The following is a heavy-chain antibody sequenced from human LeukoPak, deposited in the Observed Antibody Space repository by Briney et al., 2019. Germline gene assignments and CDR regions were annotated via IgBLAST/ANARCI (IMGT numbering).Heavy chain of an antibody. V-gene: IGHV4-59*01. CDR1: GGSISSYY. CDR2: IYYSGST. D-gene: IGHD6-13*01. CDR3: ARGRSLGSSWYQDY. Sequence: PSETLSLTCTVSGGSISSYYWSWIRQPPGKGLEWIGYIYYSGSTNYNPSLKSRATISVDTSKNQFSLKLSSVTAADTAVYYCARGRSLGSSWYQDYWGQGTLVTVSS. J-gene: IGHJ4*02.